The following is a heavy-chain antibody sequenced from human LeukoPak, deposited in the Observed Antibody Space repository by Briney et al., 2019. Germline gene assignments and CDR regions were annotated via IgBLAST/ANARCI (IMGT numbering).Heavy chain of an antibody. CDR3: AKVRVDIVVVPADAFDI. Sequence: GGSLRLSCAASGFTFSSYALSWVRQAPGKGLEWVSAISGTGGSTYYADSVKGRITISRDNSKHTLYLQMNSLRAEDTAVYYCAKVRVDIVVVPADAFDIWGQGTMVTVSS. CDR1: GFTFSSYA. D-gene: IGHD2-2*01. J-gene: IGHJ3*02. CDR2: ISGTGGST. V-gene: IGHV3-23*01.